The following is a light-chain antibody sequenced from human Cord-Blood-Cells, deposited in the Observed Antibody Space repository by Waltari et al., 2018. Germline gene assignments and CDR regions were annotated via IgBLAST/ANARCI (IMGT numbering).Light chain of an antibody. V-gene: IGKV3-15*01. CDR1: QSVSSN. CDR2: GAS. CDR3: QQYNNWPMYT. J-gene: IGKJ2*01. Sequence: EIVMTQSPDTLSVSPGERATLSCRASQSVSSNLAWYQQQPGQTPRLLIYGASTRATGIPARFSGSGSGTEFTLTISSLQSEDFAVYYCQQYNNWPMYTFGQGTKLEIK.